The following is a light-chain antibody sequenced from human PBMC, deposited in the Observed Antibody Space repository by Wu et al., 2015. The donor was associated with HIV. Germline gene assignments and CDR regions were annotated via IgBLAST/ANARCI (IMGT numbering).Light chain of an antibody. CDR1: QSISDN. CDR2: GAS. J-gene: IGKJ1*01. Sequence: EVVMTQSPATLSVSPGERATLSCRASQSISDNLAWYQQKPGQAPRLLIYGASTRTTDIPARFSGSGSGTEFTLTINSMQSEDFAVYYCQQYDNWPWTFGQGTKVEIK. V-gene: IGKV3-15*01. CDR3: QQYDNWPWT.